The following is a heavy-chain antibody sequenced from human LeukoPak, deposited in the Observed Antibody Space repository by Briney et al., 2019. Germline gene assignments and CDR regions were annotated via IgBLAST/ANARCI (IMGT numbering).Heavy chain of an antibody. D-gene: IGHD1-7*01. J-gene: IGHJ4*02. CDR3: ATYWNYGY. Sequence: QPGGSLRLSCAASGFTFSSYSMNWVRQAPGKGLEWVSYISSSSGTIYYADSVRVRFTISRDNAKNSLYLQMNSLRAEDTAVYYCATYWNYGYWGQGTLVTVSS. CDR1: GFTFSSYS. CDR2: ISSSSGTI. V-gene: IGHV3-48*01.